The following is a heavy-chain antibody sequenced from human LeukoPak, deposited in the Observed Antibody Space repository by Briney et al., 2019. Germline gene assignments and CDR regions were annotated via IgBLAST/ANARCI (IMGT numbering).Heavy chain of an antibody. CDR1: GFTFDNYG. CDR3: ARDLSDLFDY. CDR2: VRYDETNK. D-gene: IGHD2-21*02. Sequence: GGSLRLSCAASGFTFDNYGMHWVRQAPGKGLEWVAFVRYDETNKDYADSVKGRFSISRDNAKNSLYLQMNSLRAEDTAVYYCARDLSDLFDYWGQGTLVTVSS. J-gene: IGHJ4*02. V-gene: IGHV3-30*02.